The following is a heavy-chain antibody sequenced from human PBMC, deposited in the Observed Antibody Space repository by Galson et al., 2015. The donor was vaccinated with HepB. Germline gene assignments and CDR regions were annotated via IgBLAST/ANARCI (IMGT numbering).Heavy chain of an antibody. J-gene: IGHJ6*03. CDR3: ARVLDYYDSSGYTRAYYYYMDV. V-gene: IGHV4-4*07. D-gene: IGHD3-22*01. CDR2: IYTSGST. Sequence: CTVSGGSISSYYWSWIRQPAGMGLEWIGRIYTSGSTNYNPSLKSRVTMSVDTSKNQFSLKLSSVTAADTAVYYCARVLDYYDSSGYTRAYYYYMDVWGKGTTVTVSS. CDR1: GGSISSYY.